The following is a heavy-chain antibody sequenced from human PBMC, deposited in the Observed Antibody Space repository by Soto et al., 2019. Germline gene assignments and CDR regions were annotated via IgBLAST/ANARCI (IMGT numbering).Heavy chain of an antibody. CDR1: GGSISSGGYY. Sequence: SETLSLTCTVSGGSISSGGYYWSWIRQHPGKGLEWIGYIYYSGSTYYNPSLKSRVTISVDTSKNQFSLKLSSVTAADTAVYYCARDPAYRRWLRPRRAFDYWGQGTLVTVSS. D-gene: IGHD5-12*01. J-gene: IGHJ4*02. CDR3: ARDPAYRRWLRPRRAFDY. V-gene: IGHV4-31*03. CDR2: IYYSGST.